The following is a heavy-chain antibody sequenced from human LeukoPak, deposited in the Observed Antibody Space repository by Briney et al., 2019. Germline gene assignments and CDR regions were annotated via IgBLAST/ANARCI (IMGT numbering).Heavy chain of an antibody. V-gene: IGHV1-69*17. D-gene: IGHD4-17*01. J-gene: IGHJ4*02. CDR3: ARVVGRTTTVTTVAY. CDR2: IIPIFGIG. Sequence: SVKVTCKASGGTFTSYAISWVRQAPGQGLEWMGGIIPIFGIGNYAQKFQGRVTSTADKSASTAYMELSSLRSEDTAVYYCARVVGRTTTVTTVAYWGQGTLVTVSA. CDR1: GGTFTSYA.